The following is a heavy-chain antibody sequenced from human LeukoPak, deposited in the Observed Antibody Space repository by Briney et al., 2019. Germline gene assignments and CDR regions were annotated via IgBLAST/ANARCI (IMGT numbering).Heavy chain of an antibody. J-gene: IGHJ4*02. CDR2: INPNSGGT. V-gene: IGHV1-2*02. Sequence: ASVKVSCKASGYTFTGYYMHWVRQAPGQGLEWMGWINPNSGGTNYAQKFQGRVTMTRDTSISTAYMELSRLRSDDTAVYYCTAGYCSGGSCLDYWGQGTLVTVSS. CDR3: TAGYCSGGSCLDY. D-gene: IGHD2-15*01. CDR1: GYTFTGYY.